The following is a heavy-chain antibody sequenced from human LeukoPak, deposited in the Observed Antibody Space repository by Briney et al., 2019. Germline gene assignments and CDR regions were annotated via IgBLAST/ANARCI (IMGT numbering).Heavy chain of an antibody. Sequence: ASVKVSCKASGYTFTSYYMHWVRQAPGQGLEWMGIINPSGCSTSYAQKFQGRVTMTRDMSTSTVYMELSSLRSEDTAVYYCARAGTALGYCSSTSCYSYYYYYMDVWGKGTTVTVSS. CDR2: INPSGCST. V-gene: IGHV1-46*01. CDR1: GYTFTSYY. CDR3: ARAGTALGYCSSTSCYSYYYYYMDV. D-gene: IGHD2-2*02. J-gene: IGHJ6*03.